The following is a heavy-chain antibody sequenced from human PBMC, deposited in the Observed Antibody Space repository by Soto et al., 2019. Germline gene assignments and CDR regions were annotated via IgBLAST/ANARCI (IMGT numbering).Heavy chain of an antibody. CDR2: IKQDGSEK. J-gene: IGHJ4*02. CDR3: ARGLVVVITEYYFDY. Sequence: GGSLRLSCAASGFTFSSYWMSWVRQAPGKGLEWVANIKQDGSEKYYVDSVKGRFTISRDNAKNSLYLQMNSLRAEDTAVYYCARGLVVVITEYYFDYWGQGTLVTVSS. D-gene: IGHD3-22*01. CDR1: GFTFSSYW. V-gene: IGHV3-7*05.